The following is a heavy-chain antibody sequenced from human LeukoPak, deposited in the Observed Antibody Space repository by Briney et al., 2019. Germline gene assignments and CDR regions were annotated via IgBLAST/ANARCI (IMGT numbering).Heavy chain of an antibody. CDR2: TSHSGGT. D-gene: IGHD1-14*01. J-gene: IGHJ6*02. V-gene: IGHV4-30-4*01. CDR3: ARAIPDAGDYYYYAMDV. CDR1: GGSLSSGDYY. Sequence: SETLSLTCTVSGGSLSSGDYYWSWIRQPPGKGLEWIGYTSHSGGTYYNPSLQSRLTISVDTSKNQFSLKLSSVTAADTAVYYCARAIPDAGDYYYYAMDVLGQGTTVTVSS.